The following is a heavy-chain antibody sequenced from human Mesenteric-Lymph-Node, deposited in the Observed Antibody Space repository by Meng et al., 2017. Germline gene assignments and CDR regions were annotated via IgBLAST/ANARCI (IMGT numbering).Heavy chain of an antibody. CDR1: GGSISSSNW. D-gene: IGHD2-21*02. V-gene: IGHV4-4*02. J-gene: IGHJ4*02. Sequence: QWPVQESAPGLGTPSGALSLTCAVSGGSISSSNWWSWVRQPPGKGLEWIGEIYHSGSTNYNPSLKSRVTISVDKSKNQFSLKLSSVTAADTAVYYCARAVYCGGDCYPFDYWGQGTLVTVSS. CDR3: ARAVYCGGDCYPFDY. CDR2: IYHSGST.